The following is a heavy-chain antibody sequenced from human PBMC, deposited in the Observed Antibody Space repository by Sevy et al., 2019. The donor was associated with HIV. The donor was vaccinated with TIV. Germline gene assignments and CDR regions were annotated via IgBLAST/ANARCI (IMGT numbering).Heavy chain of an antibody. J-gene: IGHJ4*02. Sequence: GGSLRLSCAASGFTFSVYSMNWVRQAPGKGLEWLSYIGSSGSTIAYADSVKGRFTISRDNAWSSLFLQMNSLRPEDTAVYFCAILGVDCVSTNCYGMRSLSFDFWGQGTLVTVSS. CDR2: IGSSGSTI. CDR1: GFTFSVYS. CDR3: AILGVDCVSTNCYGMRSLSFDF. D-gene: IGHD2-2*01. V-gene: IGHV3-48*04.